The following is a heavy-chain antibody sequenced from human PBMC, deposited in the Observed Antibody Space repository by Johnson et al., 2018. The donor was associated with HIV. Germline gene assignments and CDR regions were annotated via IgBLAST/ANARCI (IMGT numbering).Heavy chain of an antibody. CDR1: GFTFSIYG. CDR2: ISYDGSNQ. V-gene: IGHV3-30*03. CDR3: ARASLGAAPGILSAFDI. Sequence: QVQLVESGGGVVQPGRSLRLSCAASGFTFSIYGMHWVRQAPGKGLEWVAVISYDGSNQYFADSVKGRFTISRDKSKNTVYLQMNSLRAEDMAVYYCARASLGAAPGILSAFDIWGQGTVVTVSS. D-gene: IGHD6-13*01. J-gene: IGHJ3*02.